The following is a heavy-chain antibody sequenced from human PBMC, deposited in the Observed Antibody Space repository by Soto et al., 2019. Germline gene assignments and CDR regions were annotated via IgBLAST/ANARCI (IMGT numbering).Heavy chain of an antibody. CDR2: ISGSGTNT. CDR1: GFTFSNYL. CDR3: AKVPLSLKFYDY. V-gene: IGHV3-23*01. Sequence: PGGSLRLSCAASGFTFSNYLVNWVRQAPGKGLEWVSGISGSGTNTYYADSVKGRFTISRDNSKNTLYLQMNSLTAADTAIYYCAKVPLSLKFYDYWGQGTQVTVSS. J-gene: IGHJ4*02.